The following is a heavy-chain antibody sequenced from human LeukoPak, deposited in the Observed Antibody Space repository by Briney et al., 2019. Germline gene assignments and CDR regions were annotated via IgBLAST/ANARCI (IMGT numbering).Heavy chain of an antibody. CDR2: MNSAGTTI. Sequence: PGGSLRLPCAVSGLTISGFWMHWVRQVPRGGLVWVARMNSAGTTINYADSVKGRFTISRDNVRNTLHLQMNNLSLEDTAVYFCIREVQVRASASLGLWGRGTLVTVS. CDR3: IREVQVRASASLGL. D-gene: IGHD1-1*01. CDR1: GLTISGFW. V-gene: IGHV3-74*01. J-gene: IGHJ4*01.